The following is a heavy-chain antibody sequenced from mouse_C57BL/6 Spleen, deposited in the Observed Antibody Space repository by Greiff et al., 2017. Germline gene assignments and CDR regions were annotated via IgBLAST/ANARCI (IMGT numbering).Heavy chain of an antibody. V-gene: IGHV5-17*01. CDR2: ISRGSSTI. CDR1: GFTFSDYG. J-gene: IGHJ2*01. D-gene: IGHD2-4*01. Sequence: EVQLVESGGGLVKPGGSLKLSCAASGFTFSDYGMHWVRQAPEKGLEWVAYISRGSSTIYYADTVKGRFTISRDNAKNTLFLQMTSLRSEDTAMYYCERNDYGVDYWGQGTTLTVSS. CDR3: ERNDYGVDY.